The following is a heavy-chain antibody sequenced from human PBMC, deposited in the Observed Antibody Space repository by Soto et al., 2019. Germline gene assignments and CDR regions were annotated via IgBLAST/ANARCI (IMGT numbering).Heavy chain of an antibody. CDR1: GGSMSSYY. Sequence: PSETLSLTCTVSGGSMSSYYWSWIRQPAGKGLEWIGRIYTSGSTNYNPSLKSRVTMSVDTSKNQFSLKLSSVTAADTAVYYCARGWGYYYDSSGYYYVSRSLDALDYWGQGPLVTVSS. V-gene: IGHV4-4*07. CDR2: IYTSGST. CDR3: ARGWGYYYDSSGYYYVSRSLDALDY. J-gene: IGHJ4*02. D-gene: IGHD3-22*01.